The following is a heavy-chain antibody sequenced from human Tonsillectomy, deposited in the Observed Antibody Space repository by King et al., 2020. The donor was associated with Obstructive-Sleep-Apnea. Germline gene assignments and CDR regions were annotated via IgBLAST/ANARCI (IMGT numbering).Heavy chain of an antibody. CDR2: ISDDESKK. J-gene: IGHJ4*02. Sequence: VQLVESGGGVVQPGRSLRLSCAVSGFTFTNYAMHWVRQAPGKGLEWVAFISDDESKKYYADSVKGRFTISRDNSKNILYVQMNSLRLEDTAVYHCARGAGGYYDSSGNTYWGQGTLVTVSS. D-gene: IGHD3-22*01. CDR1: GFTFTNYA. V-gene: IGHV3-30*04. CDR3: ARGAGGYYDSSGNTY.